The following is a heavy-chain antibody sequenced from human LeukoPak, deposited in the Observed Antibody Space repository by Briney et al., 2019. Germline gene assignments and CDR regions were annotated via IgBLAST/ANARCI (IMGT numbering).Heavy chain of an antibody. CDR1: GGSISSYY. D-gene: IGHD2-2*01. J-gene: IGHJ3*02. CDR2: IYYSGST. Sequence: SETLSLTCTVSGGSISSYYWSWIRQPPGKGLEWIGYIYYSGSTNYNPSLKSRVTISVDTSKNQSSLKLSSVTAADTAVYYCARDRCSSTSCRSAAFDIWGQGTMVTVSS. V-gene: IGHV4-59*01. CDR3: ARDRCSSTSCRSAAFDI.